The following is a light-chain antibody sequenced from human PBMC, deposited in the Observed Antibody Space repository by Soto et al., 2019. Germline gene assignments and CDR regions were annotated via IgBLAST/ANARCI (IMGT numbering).Light chain of an antibody. Sequence: DIQMTQSPSTLSASVGDRVTITCRASQSISSWLAWYQQKPGKAPNLLIYKASTLESGVPPRFSGSGSGTKFTLTLSTLQPEDLATYYSQQDNNYSSITSAQGTGRAI. CDR1: QSISSW. CDR3: QQDNNYSSIT. CDR2: KAS. J-gene: IGKJ5*01. V-gene: IGKV1-5*03.